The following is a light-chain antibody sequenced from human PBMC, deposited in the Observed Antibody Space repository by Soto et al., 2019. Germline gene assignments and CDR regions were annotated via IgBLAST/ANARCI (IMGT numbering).Light chain of an antibody. J-gene: IGKJ3*01. V-gene: IGKV1-39*01. CDR1: QSISSY. CDR2: AAS. Sequence: DLQMTQSPSSLSASVGDRVTITCRASQSISSYLNWYQQKPGKAPKLLIYAASSLQSGVPSRFRGSGSGTDFTLTISSLQPEDFATYYCQQSYSILLTFGPGTKVDIK. CDR3: QQSYSILLT.